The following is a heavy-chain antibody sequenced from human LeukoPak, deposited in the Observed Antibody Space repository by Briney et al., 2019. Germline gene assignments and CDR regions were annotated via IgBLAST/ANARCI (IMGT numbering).Heavy chain of an antibody. Sequence: GGSLRLSCAASGFTFSSYGMHWVRQAPGKGLEGVAIISHDGNNKYYADSVKGRSTISRDNSKNTLYLQMNSLRAEDTAVYYCAKEYLSGFDPWGQGTLVTVSS. J-gene: IGHJ5*02. CDR1: GFTFSSYG. V-gene: IGHV3-30*18. CDR2: ISHDGNNK. D-gene: IGHD1-14*01. CDR3: AKEYLSGFDP.